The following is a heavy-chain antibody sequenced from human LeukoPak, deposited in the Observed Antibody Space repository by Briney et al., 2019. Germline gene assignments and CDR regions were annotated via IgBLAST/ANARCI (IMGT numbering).Heavy chain of an antibody. Sequence: ASVKVSCKASGYTFTRYAMNWVRQAPGQGLEWMGWINTNTGNPTYAQGSTGRFVFSSDTSVSTAYLQISRLKAEDTAVYYCARDLTPRIAVVGGSDWDAFGIWGQGTMVTVSS. CDR3: ARDLTPRIAVVGGSDWDAFGI. J-gene: IGHJ3*02. V-gene: IGHV7-4-1*02. D-gene: IGHD6-19*01. CDR1: GYTFTRYA. CDR2: INTNTGNP.